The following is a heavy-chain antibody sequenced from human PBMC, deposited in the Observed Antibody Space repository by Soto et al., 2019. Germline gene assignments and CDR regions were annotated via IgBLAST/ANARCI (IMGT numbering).Heavy chain of an antibody. J-gene: IGHJ4*02. CDR3: ARGFPTVVTVAY. CDR1: GGSISSSSYY. V-gene: IGHV4-39*01. CDR2: IYYSGST. D-gene: IGHD4-17*01. Sequence: QLQLQESGPGLVKPSETLSLTCTVSGGSISSSSYYWGWIRQPPGKGLEWIGSIYYSGSTYYNPSPKSRVTISVDTSKNQFSLKLSSVTAAASAVYYCARGFPTVVTVAYWGQGTLVTVSS.